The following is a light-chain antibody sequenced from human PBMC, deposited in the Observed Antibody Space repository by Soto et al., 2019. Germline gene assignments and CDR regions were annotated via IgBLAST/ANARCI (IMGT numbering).Light chain of an antibody. CDR3: QQSYITPYT. Sequence: DIEITQSPASLSAFVGDRVTITCRAMQSISNYLNWYQQKPGKAPKLLIYAASSLQSGVPSRFSGSGSRTDFTLTISSLQPEDFATYFCQQSYITPYTFGQGTKLEIK. CDR1: QSISNY. V-gene: IGKV1-39*01. CDR2: AAS. J-gene: IGKJ2*01.